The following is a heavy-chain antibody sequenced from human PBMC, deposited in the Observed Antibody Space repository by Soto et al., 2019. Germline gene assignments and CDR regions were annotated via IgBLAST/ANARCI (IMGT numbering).Heavy chain of an antibody. Sequence: SETLSLTCSVSGDYISNRNYHWGWTRQPPGKGLEWIGSIYYSGSTYYNPSLKSRVTISVDNSKNQFSLRLSSVTAADTAVYYCASTLKISKFDYWGQGTLVTVSS. CDR1: GDYISNRNYH. D-gene: IGHD3-3*01. V-gene: IGHV4-39*07. J-gene: IGHJ4*02. CDR2: IYYSGST. CDR3: ASTLKISKFDY.